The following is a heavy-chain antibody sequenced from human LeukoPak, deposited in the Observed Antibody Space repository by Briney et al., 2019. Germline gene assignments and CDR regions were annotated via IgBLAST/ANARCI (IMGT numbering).Heavy chain of an antibody. CDR1: GFTFSSYA. J-gene: IGHJ5*02. D-gene: IGHD6-6*01. V-gene: IGHV3-30*04. CDR2: ISYDGSNK. CDR3: ARDGRIAARRWDAEGWFDP. Sequence: GGSLRLSCAASGFTFSSYAMHWVRQAPGKGLEWVAVISYDGSNKYYADSVKGRFTISRDNSKNTLYLQMNSLRAEDTAVYYCARDGRIAARRWDAEGWFDPWGQGTLVTVSS.